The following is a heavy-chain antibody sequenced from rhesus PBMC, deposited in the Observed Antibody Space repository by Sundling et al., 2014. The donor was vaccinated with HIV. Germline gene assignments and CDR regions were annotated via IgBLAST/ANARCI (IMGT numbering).Heavy chain of an antibody. V-gene: IGHV4-160*01. CDR3: AREGALQYLDWLND. CDR1: GGSISADY. J-gene: IGHJ4*01. CDR2: IYGIGSST. D-gene: IGHD3-3*01. Sequence: QVQLQESGPGLVKPSETLSLTCAVSGGSISADYWSWIRQPPGKGLEWIGFIYGIGSSTYYNPSLKSRVTISTDTSKNQFSLKLTSVTAADTAVYYCAREGALQYLDWLNDWGQGVLVTVSS.